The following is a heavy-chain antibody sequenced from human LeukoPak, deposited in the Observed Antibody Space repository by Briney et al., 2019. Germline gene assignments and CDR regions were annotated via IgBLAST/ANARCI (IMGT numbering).Heavy chain of an antibody. Sequence: GGSLRLSCAASGFTFSSYSMNWVRQAPGKGLEWVSSISSSSSYIYYADSVKGRFTISRDNAKNSLYLQMNSLRGEDTAVYYCAKDFRIGYSAHFDYWGQGALVTVSS. CDR1: GFTFSSYS. D-gene: IGHD2-21*01. J-gene: IGHJ4*02. V-gene: IGHV3-21*04. CDR2: ISSSSSYI. CDR3: AKDFRIGYSAHFDY.